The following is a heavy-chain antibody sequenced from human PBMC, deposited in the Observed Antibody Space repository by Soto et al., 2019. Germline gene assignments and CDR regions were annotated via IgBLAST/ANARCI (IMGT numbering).Heavy chain of an antibody. CDR3: ARAIAAAGLVGY. Sequence: EVQLVESGGGLVKPGGSLRLSCAASGFTFSSYSMNWVRQAPGKGLEWVSSISSSSSYIYYADSVKGRFTISRDNAKNSLYLQMNSLRAEDTAVYYCARAIAAAGLVGYWGQGTLVTVSS. CDR1: GFTFSSYS. CDR2: ISSSSSYI. V-gene: IGHV3-21*01. D-gene: IGHD6-13*01. J-gene: IGHJ4*02.